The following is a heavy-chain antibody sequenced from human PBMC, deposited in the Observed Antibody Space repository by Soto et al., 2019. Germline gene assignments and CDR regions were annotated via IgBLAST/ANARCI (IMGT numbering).Heavy chain of an antibody. CDR2: IYYSGST. CDR1: GGSISSYY. CDR3: ARDRAAAGTNRFDP. V-gene: IGHV4-59*01. D-gene: IGHD6-13*01. Sequence: SETLSLTCTVSGGSISSYYWSWIRQPPGKGLEWIGYIYYSGSTNYNPSLKSRVTISVDTSKNQFSLKLSSVTAADTAVYYWARDRAAAGTNRFDPWGQGTLVIVSS. J-gene: IGHJ5*02.